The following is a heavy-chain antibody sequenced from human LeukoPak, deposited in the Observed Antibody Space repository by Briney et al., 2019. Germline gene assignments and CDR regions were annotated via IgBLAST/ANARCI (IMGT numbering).Heavy chain of an antibody. V-gene: IGHV4-4*09. CDR3: ARPKDTAMVVPLDY. CDR1: GVSMSAYQ. CDR2: INTKGET. J-gene: IGHJ4*02. D-gene: IGHD5-18*01. Sequence: NPSETLSLTCTVSGVSMSAYQWSWVRQSPEKGLEWIGCINTKGETSYNPSLKSRVTISVDTSKNQFSLKLSSVTAADTAVYYCARPKDTAMVVPLDYWGQGTLVTVSS.